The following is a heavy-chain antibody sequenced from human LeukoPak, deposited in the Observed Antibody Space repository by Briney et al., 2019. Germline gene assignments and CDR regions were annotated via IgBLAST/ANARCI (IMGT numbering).Heavy chain of an antibody. CDR2: INSDGGGA. Sequence: GGSLRLSCAASGITFGNNWMHWVRQGPGKGLVWISRINSDGGGAIYADSVKGRFTVSRDNAKNTLYLQMNSLGAEDAAVYYCARDVPHNWFDTWGQGTLVTVSS. V-gene: IGHV3-74*01. CDR3: ARDVPHNWFDT. J-gene: IGHJ5*02. CDR1: GITFGNNW.